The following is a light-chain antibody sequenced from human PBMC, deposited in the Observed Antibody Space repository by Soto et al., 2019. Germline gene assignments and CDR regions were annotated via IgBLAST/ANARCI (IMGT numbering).Light chain of an antibody. CDR3: QQYESLPRT. V-gene: IGKV1-5*01. CDR2: DAS. CDR1: QSISSR. J-gene: IGKJ1*01. Sequence: DIQMTQSPSTLSASVGDRVTIPCRASQSISSRLAWYQQKPGKAPKILIYDASNLETGVPSRFSGSGSGTDFTLTISSLQPEDFATYYCQQYESLPRTFGQGTKVDIK.